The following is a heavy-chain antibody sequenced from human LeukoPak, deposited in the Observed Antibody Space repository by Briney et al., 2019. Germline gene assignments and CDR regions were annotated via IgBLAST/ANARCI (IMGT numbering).Heavy chain of an antibody. CDR2: IYYSGST. CDR1: GGSFSGYY. J-gene: IGHJ6*02. D-gene: IGHD3-10*01. CDR3: ARVGGSNYYYYGVDV. Sequence: SETLSLTCAVYGGSFSGYYWSWIRQPPGKGLEWIGYIYYSGSTNYNPSLKSRVTISVDTSKNQFSLKLSSVTAADTAVYYCARVGGSNYYYYGVDVWGQGTTVTVSS. V-gene: IGHV4-59*01.